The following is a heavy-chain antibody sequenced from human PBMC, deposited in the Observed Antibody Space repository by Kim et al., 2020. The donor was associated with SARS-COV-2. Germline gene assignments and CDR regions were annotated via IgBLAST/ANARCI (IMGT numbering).Heavy chain of an antibody. CDR2: INPNSGGT. V-gene: IGHV1-2*02. CDR1: GYTFTGYY. CDR3: AREPIVVVPAASDAFDI. D-gene: IGHD2-2*01. Sequence: ASVKVSCKASGYTFTGYYMHWVRQAPGQGLEWMGWINPNSGGTNYAQKFQGRVTMTRDTSISTAYMELSRLRSDDTAVYYCAREPIVVVPAASDAFDIWGQGTMVTVSS. J-gene: IGHJ3*02.